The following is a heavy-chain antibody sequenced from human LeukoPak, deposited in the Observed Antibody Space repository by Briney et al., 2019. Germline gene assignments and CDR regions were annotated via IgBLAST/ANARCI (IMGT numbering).Heavy chain of an antibody. D-gene: IGHD3-10*01. Sequence: SETLSLTXTVSGGSISSSTYYWGWIRQPPGKGLEWIGSIYYSGSTYYNPSLKSRVTISVDTSKNQFSLKLSSVTAADTAVYHCALYYGSGSYRVYYYMDVWGKGTTVTVSS. J-gene: IGHJ6*03. CDR2: IYYSGST. V-gene: IGHV4-39*01. CDR1: GGSISSSTYY. CDR3: ALYYGSGSYRVYYYMDV.